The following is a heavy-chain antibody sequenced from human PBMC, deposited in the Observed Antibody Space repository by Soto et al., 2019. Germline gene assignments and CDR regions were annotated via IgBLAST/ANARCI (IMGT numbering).Heavy chain of an antibody. CDR2: IIPILGIA. CDR1: GGTFSSYT. V-gene: IGHV1-69*02. J-gene: IGHJ5*02. D-gene: IGHD3-22*01. CDR3: ARAPHDGSGYCT. Sequence: QVQLVQSGAEVKKPGSSVKVSCKASGGTFSSYTISWVRQAPGQGLEWMGRIIPILGIANYAQKFQGRVTITADKSTSTAYMELSSLRSEDTAVYYCARAPHDGSGYCTWGQGTLVTVSS.